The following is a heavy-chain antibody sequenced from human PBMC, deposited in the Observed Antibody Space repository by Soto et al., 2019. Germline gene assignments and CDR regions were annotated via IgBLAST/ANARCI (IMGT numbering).Heavy chain of an antibody. CDR3: ARHISYQPLVSGFDY. D-gene: IGHD2-2*01. Sequence: QVQLVQSGAEVRKPGSSVKVSCKASGGTFSSYTISWVRQAPGQGLQWMGGIIPIFGTTNYAQKFQGRVTFTSDESTSTAYMDLSSLRSEDTAVYYCARHISYQPLVSGFDYWGQGTPVTVSS. CDR1: GGTFSSYT. V-gene: IGHV1-69*01. CDR2: IIPIFGTT. J-gene: IGHJ4*02.